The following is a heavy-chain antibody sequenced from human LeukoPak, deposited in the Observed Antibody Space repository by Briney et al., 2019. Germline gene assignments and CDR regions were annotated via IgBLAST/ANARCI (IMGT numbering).Heavy chain of an antibody. Sequence: GGSLRLSCAASGFTFVGYWMSWVRQAPGKGLEWVANIKQDGSEKYYVDSVKGRFTISRDNAKNSLYLRMNSLRAEDTAVYYCARDFRSVTSYYYYGMDVWGQGTTVTVSS. CDR2: IKQDGSEK. CDR3: ARDFRSVTSYYYYGMDV. J-gene: IGHJ6*02. D-gene: IGHD4-11*01. CDR1: GFTFVGYW. V-gene: IGHV3-7*01.